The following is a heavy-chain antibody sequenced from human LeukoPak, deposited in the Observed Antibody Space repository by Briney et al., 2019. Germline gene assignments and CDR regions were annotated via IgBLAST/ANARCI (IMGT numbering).Heavy chain of an antibody. V-gene: IGHV3-23*01. D-gene: IGHD6-19*01. J-gene: IGHJ4*02. Sequence: PGGSLRLSCAASGFTFSSYAMSWVRQAPGKGLEWVSAISGSGGSTYYADSVKGRFTISRDNSKNTLYLQMNSPRAEDTAVYYCAKDRIVAVAGHFDYWGQGTLVTVSS. CDR2: ISGSGGST. CDR3: AKDRIVAVAGHFDY. CDR1: GFTFSSYA.